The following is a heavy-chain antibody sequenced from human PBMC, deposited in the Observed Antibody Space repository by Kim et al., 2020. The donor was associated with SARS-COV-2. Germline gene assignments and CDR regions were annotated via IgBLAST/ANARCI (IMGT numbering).Heavy chain of an antibody. CDR1: GFTFGDYA. V-gene: IGHV3-9*01. J-gene: IGHJ6*02. Sequence: GGSLRLSCAASGFTFGDYAMHWVRQAPGKGLEWVSGISWNSGSIGYADSVKGRFTISRDNAKNSLYLQMNSLRAEDTALYYCAKEMFHSSSWYSLDYYYGMDVWGQGTTVTVSS. CDR3: AKEMFHSSSWYSLDYYYGMDV. D-gene: IGHD6-13*01. CDR2: ISWNSGSI.